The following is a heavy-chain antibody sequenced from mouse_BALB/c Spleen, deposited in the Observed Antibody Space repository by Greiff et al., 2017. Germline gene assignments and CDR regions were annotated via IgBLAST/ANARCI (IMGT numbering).Heavy chain of an antibody. D-gene: IGHD1-1*01. CDR2: IWAGGST. J-gene: IGHJ4*01. Sequence: VKLMESGPGLVAPSQSLSITCTVSGFSLTSYGVHWVRQPPGKGLEWLGVIWAGGSTNYNSALMSRLSISKDNSKSQVFLKMNSLQTDDTAMYYCARDIHYGSLYAMDYWGQGTSVTVSS. CDR3: ARDIHYGSLYAMDY. CDR1: GFSLTSYG. V-gene: IGHV2-9*02.